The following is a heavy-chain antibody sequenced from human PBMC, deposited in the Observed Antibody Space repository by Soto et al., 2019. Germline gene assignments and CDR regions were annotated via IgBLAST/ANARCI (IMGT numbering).Heavy chain of an antibody. V-gene: IGHV1-8*02. CDR3: ARMASAGTLNWFDP. CDR1: GYTFVNFD. CDR2: MNPGSGKT. D-gene: IGHD6-13*01. J-gene: IGHJ5*02. Sequence: QVPLVQSGAEVREPGASVRVSCKASGYTFVNFDISWVRQAAGQGVEWLGWMNPGSGKTGYASKFQGRVAMTRDASTGTPHLEVSSLTSDDTAVYYCARMASAGTLNWFDPWGQGTLVNVSS.